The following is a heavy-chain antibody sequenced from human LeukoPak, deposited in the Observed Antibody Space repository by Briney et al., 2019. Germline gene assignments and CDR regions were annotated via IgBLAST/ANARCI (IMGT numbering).Heavy chain of an antibody. Sequence: GGSLRLSCAASGFTFSSYEMNWVRQAPGKGLEWVSSISSSSSYIYYADSVKGRFTISRDNAKNSLYLQMNSLRAEDTAVYYCARDMYYDSSGYWGYYYYYYMDVWGKGTTVTVSS. CDR2: ISSSSSYI. CDR1: GFTFSSYE. D-gene: IGHD3-22*01. J-gene: IGHJ6*03. V-gene: IGHV3-21*01. CDR3: ARDMYYDSSGYWGYYYYYYMDV.